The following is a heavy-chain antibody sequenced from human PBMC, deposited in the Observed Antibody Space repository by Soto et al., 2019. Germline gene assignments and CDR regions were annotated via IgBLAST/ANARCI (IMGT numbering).Heavy chain of an antibody. J-gene: IGHJ6*02. V-gene: IGHV1-69*02. Sequence: SVKVSCKAAGGTFSSYTISWVRQAPGEGLEWMGRIIPILGIANYAQKFQGRVTITADKSTSTAYMELSSLRSEDTAVYYGATAISYGSARRYSYSGMDVWG. CDR3: ATAISYGSARRYSYSGMDV. CDR2: IIPILGIA. CDR1: GGTFSSYT. D-gene: IGHD3-10*01.